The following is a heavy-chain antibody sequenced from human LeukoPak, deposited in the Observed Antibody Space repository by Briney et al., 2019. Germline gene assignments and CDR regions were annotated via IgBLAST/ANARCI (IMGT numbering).Heavy chain of an antibody. V-gene: IGHV1-69*04. J-gene: IGHJ4*02. CDR1: GGTFSSYA. Sequence: SVKVSCKASGGTFSSYAISWVRQAPGQGLEWMGRIIPILGIANYAQKFQGRVTITADKSTSTAYMELSSLRSEDTAVYFCAKDRRPYSGYDPFDHWGQGTLVTVSS. D-gene: IGHD5-12*01. CDR3: AKDRRPYSGYDPFDH. CDR2: IIPILGIA.